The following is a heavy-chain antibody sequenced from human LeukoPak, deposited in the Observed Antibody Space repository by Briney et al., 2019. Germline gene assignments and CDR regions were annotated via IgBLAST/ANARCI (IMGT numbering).Heavy chain of an antibody. J-gene: IGHJ4*02. V-gene: IGHV3-11*01. CDR3: ARRHCSRTSCFLIDY. D-gene: IGHD2-2*01. Sequence: KSGGSLRLSCAGSGLTFSDYYMSWVRQAPGKGLEWVSYITNNGTANYYADSVKGRITISRDNAKNSLYLQMNSLRAEDTAVYYCARRHCSRTSCFLIDYWGQGTLVTVSS. CDR1: GLTFSDYY. CDR2: ITNNGTAN.